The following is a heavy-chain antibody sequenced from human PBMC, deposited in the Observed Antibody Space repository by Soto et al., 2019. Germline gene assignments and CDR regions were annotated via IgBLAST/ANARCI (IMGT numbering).Heavy chain of an antibody. V-gene: IGHV1-18*04. D-gene: IGHD1-20*01. J-gene: IGHJ6*04. CDR1: CYIFTIYF. CDR2: ISAYNVNT. Sequence: ASLNVSFKASCYIFTIYFIILFLHSPLQWLELMGFISAYNVNTNYEQNFHCRVAMTTDTSTNTAYLELRTLRSDDAAVYYCARDPPITGRLRGTPLMDVWGKGTTVTVSS. CDR3: ARDPPITGRLRGTPLMDV.